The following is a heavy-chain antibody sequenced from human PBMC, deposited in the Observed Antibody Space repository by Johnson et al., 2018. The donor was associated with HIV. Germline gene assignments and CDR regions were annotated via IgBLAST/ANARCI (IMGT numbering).Heavy chain of an antibody. CDR3: ARACRDGYTCDAFDI. D-gene: IGHD5-24*01. CDR1: GFTVSSNY. V-gene: IGHV3-66*01. CDR2: IFSGGST. J-gene: IGHJ3*02. Sequence: VQLVESGGGLVQPGGSLRLSCAASGFTVSSNYMSWVRQAPGKGLEWVSVIFSGGSTYYADSVNGRFTISRDNSKNTLYLQMNSLRAEYTALYYCARACRDGYTCDAFDIWGQGTMVTVSS.